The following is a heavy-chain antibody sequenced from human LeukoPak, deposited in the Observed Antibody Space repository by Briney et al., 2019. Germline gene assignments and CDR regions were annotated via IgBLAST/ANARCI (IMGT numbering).Heavy chain of an antibody. CDR1: GFTFSNAC. CDR2: VKGKTDGGTT. V-gene: IGHV3-15*01. D-gene: IGHD5-18*01. Sequence: GGSLRLSCAASGFTFSNACMSWVRQAPGKGLEWVGHVKGKTDGGTTDYAAPVQGRFTISRDDSKNTLFLQMNSLKTEDTAVYYCTTGTWIQLWLADYWGQGTLVTVSS. J-gene: IGHJ4*02. CDR3: TTGTWIQLWLADY.